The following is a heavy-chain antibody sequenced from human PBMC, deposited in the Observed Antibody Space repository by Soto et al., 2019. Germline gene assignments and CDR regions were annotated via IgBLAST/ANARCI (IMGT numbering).Heavy chain of an antibody. CDR1: GFTFSNYE. J-gene: IGHJ6*03. D-gene: IGHD6-13*01. CDR2: ISNNGAHT. CDR3: ARRGYGSRWPNVHMDV. Sequence: EAQLVESGGGLVQPGGSLRLSCAASGFTFSNYEMHWVRQAPGKGLEYVSGISNNGAHTDYAKSVKGRFTISRDNSENTQYLQMGSLRAEDMALYYCARRGYGSRWPNVHMDVWGKGTTVTVSS. V-gene: IGHV3-64*01.